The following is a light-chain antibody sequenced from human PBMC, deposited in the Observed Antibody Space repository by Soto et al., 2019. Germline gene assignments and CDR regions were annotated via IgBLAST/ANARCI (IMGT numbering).Light chain of an antibody. CDR3: QHYSNWPPWT. V-gene: IGKV3-15*01. CDR1: QSVSSH. CDR2: GAS. Sequence: ETVMTQSPATLSVSPGERVTLSCRASQSVSSHLAWYQQRPGQAPRLLIYGASTRAPGIPARFGGSGSETEFTLTISSLQSEDFAVYYCQHYSNWPPWTCGQGTKVEVK. J-gene: IGKJ1*01.